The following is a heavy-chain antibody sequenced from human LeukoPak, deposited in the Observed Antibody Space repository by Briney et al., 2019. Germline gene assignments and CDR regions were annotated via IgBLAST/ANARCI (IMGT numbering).Heavy chain of an antibody. CDR1: GGSISSSSYY. D-gene: IGHD3-22*01. V-gene: IGHV4-39*01. CDR2: IYYSGST. CDR3: ARNLKYDSSGYSLRAFDI. J-gene: IGHJ3*02. Sequence: SETLSLTCSVSGGSISSSSYYWDWIRQPPGKGLEWIGSIYYSGSTYYNPSLKSRVTISVDTSKNQFSLKLSSVTAADTAVYYCARNLKYDSSGYSLRAFDIWGQGTMVTVSS.